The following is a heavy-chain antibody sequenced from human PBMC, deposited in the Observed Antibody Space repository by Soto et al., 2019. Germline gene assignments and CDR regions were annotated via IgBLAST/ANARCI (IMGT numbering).Heavy chain of an antibody. CDR1: GGSISSSSYY. CDR3: ARPPIAPAGQTANWLDP. CDR2: IYYSGST. Sequence: PSETLSLTCTVSGGSISSSSYYWGWIRQPPGKGLEWIGSIYYSGSTYYNPSLKSRVTISVDTSKNQFSLKLSSVTAADTAVYYCARPPIAPAGQTANWLDPWGQGTLVTVSS. J-gene: IGHJ5*02. D-gene: IGHD6-13*01. V-gene: IGHV4-39*01.